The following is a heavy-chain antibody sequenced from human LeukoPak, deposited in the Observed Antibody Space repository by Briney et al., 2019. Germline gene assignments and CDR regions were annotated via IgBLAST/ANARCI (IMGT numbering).Heavy chain of an antibody. CDR1: GFTFSSYA. Sequence: GGSLRLSCAASGFTFSSYAMSWVRQAPGKGLEWVSAISGSGASIYYADSVKGRFTISRDNSKNTLYLQMNGLRAEDTAVYYCAKDRECSGSSCYFDCWGQGTLVTVSS. D-gene: IGHD2-15*01. CDR3: AKDRECSGSSCYFDC. V-gene: IGHV3-23*01. J-gene: IGHJ4*02. CDR2: ISGSGASI.